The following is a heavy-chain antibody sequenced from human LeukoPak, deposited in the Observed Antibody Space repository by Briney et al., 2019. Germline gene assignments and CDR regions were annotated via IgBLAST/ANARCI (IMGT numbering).Heavy chain of an antibody. CDR3: ARGPDIPRTGDFMLGPFDP. CDR2: INHSGST. Sequence: AETLSLTCAVYGGSFSGYYWSWIRQPPGKGLEWIGEINHSGSTNYNPSLKSRVTISVDTSKNQFSLKLSSVTAADTAVYYCARGPDIPRTGDFMLGPFDPWGQGTPVTVSS. CDR1: GGSFSGYY. V-gene: IGHV4-34*01. J-gene: IGHJ5*02. D-gene: IGHD7-27*01.